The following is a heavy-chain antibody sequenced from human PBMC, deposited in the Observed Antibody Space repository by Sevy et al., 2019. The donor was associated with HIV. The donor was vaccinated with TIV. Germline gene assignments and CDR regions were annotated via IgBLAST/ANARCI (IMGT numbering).Heavy chain of an antibody. CDR3: AGENAWGRGYS. Sequence: SETLSLTCTVSGGSITSLYWNWIRQPPGKGLEWIANIYYNGHINYNPSLKSRVTLSLDTSKNQFSMSLSSVTAAVTAMYYCAGENAWGRGYSWGQGTLVTVSS. V-gene: IGHV4-59*08. CDR1: GGSITSLY. J-gene: IGHJ4*02. CDR2: IYYNGHI. D-gene: IGHD1-26*01.